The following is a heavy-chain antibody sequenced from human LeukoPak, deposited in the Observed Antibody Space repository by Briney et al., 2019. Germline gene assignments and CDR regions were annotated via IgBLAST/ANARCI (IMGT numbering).Heavy chain of an antibody. Sequence: ESLKISCKGSGYSFTSYWIGWVRQMPGKGLEWMGIIYPGDSDTRYSPSFQGQVTISADKSISTAYLQWSSLKASDTAMYYCARHRRIAAAGTTSDLDYWGQGTLVTVSS. V-gene: IGHV5-51*01. CDR2: IYPGDSDT. D-gene: IGHD6-13*01. J-gene: IGHJ4*02. CDR1: GYSFTSYW. CDR3: ARHRRIAAAGTTSDLDY.